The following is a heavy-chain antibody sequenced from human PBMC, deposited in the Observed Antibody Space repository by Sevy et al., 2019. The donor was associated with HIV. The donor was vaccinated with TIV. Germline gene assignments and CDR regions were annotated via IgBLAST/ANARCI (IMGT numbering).Heavy chain of an antibody. J-gene: IGHJ5*02. CDR2: ISAYNGNT. CDR3: AREKPHYDFWSGPGGWFDP. V-gene: IGHV1-18*01. D-gene: IGHD3-3*01. CDR1: GYTFTSYG. Sequence: ASVKVSCKASGYTFTSYGISWVRQAPGQGLEWMGWISAYNGNTNYAQKLQGRVTMTTDTSRSTAYMELRSLRSDDTAVYYCAREKPHYDFWSGPGGWFDPWGQGTLVTVSS.